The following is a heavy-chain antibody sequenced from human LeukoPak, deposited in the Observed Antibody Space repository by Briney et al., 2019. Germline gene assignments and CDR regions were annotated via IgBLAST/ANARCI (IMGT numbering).Heavy chain of an antibody. CDR1: GFTFSSYG. Sequence: GRSLRLSCAASGFTFSSYGTHWVRQAPGKGLEWVAVISYDGSNKYYADSVKGRFTISRDNSKNTLYLQMNSLRAEDTAVYYCAKGPGYSSGWYLDYWGQGTLVTVSS. V-gene: IGHV3-30*18. D-gene: IGHD6-19*01. CDR3: AKGPGYSSGWYLDY. CDR2: ISYDGSNK. J-gene: IGHJ4*02.